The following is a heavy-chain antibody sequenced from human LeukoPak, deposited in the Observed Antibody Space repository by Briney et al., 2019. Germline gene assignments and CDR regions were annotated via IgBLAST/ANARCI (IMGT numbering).Heavy chain of an antibody. J-gene: IGHJ4*02. CDR2: IYTSGST. D-gene: IGHD3-3*01. CDR1: GGSISSGSYY. CDR3: ARGLYYDFWSGYPYFDY. V-gene: IGHV4-61*02. Sequence: SETLSLTCTVSGGSISSGSYYWRWIRQPAGKGLEWIGRIYTSGSTNYNPPLKSRVTISVDTSKNQFSLRLSSVTAADTAVYYCARGLYYDFWSGYPYFDYWGQGTLVTVSS.